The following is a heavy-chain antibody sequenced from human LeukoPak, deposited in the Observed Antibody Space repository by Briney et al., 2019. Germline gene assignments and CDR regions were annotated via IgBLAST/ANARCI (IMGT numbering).Heavy chain of an antibody. J-gene: IGHJ4*02. Sequence: SETLSLTCAVYGGSFSGYYWSWIRQPPGKGLEWIGEINHSGSTNYNPSLKSPVTISVDTSKNQFSLKLSSVTAADTAVYYCARVPYYDSGGYYQFDCWGQGTLVTVSS. D-gene: IGHD3-22*01. CDR2: INHSGST. CDR3: ARVPYYDSGGYYQFDC. CDR1: GGSFSGYY. V-gene: IGHV4-34*01.